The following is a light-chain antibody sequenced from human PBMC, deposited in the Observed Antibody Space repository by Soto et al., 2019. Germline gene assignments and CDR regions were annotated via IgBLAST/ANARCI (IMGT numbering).Light chain of an antibody. V-gene: IGKV1-39*01. Sequence: IQMLQSPSSLSASVGDRVTVTCRASQTIIRYLNWYQQKPGRAPNLLIYAASSLQSGVPSRFSGSGSGTEVTLTISSLQPEDFAPYYCQQSYSILFTFGPGTKVEIK. J-gene: IGKJ3*01. CDR2: AAS. CDR1: QTIIRY. CDR3: QQSYSILFT.